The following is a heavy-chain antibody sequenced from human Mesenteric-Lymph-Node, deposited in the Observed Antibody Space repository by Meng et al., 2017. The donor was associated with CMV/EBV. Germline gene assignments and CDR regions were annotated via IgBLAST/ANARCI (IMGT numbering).Heavy chain of an antibody. CDR1: VFTFSSYW. CDR2: INIDGSST. V-gene: IGHV3-74*01. J-gene: IGHJ6*02. CDR3: ARAPWGMDV. Sequence: ESLKISCAASVFTFSSYWMHWVRQAPGKGLVWVSLINIDGSSTSYADSVKGRFTISRDNAKNTLYLQMNSLRAEDTAVYYCARAPWGMDVWGQGTTVTVSS.